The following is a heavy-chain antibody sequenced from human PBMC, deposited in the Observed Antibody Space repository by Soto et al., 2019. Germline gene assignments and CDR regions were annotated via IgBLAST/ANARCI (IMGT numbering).Heavy chain of an antibody. CDR2: IYYSGST. Sequence: SETLSLTCTVSGGSISSSSYYWGWIRQPPGKGLEWIGSIYYSGSTYYNPSLKSRVTISVDTSKNQFSLKLSSVTAADTAVYYCARPRDDSSGYYYWGQGTLVTVSS. V-gene: IGHV4-39*01. J-gene: IGHJ4*02. D-gene: IGHD3-22*01. CDR3: ARPRDDSSGYYY. CDR1: GGSISSSSYY.